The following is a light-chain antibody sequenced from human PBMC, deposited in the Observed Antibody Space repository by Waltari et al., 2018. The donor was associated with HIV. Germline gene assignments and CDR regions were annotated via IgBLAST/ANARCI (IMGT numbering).Light chain of an antibody. V-gene: IGKV3-11*01. CDR2: DAS. CDR3: QQRSNWPPLT. CDR1: QSVSSY. J-gene: IGKJ4*01. Sequence: EIVLTQSPATLSLSPGERATVSCRASQSVSSYLAWYQQKPGQAPRLLIYDASNRATGIPAMFSGSGSGTDFTLTISSLEPEDSAVYYCQQRSNWPPLTFGGGTKVEIK.